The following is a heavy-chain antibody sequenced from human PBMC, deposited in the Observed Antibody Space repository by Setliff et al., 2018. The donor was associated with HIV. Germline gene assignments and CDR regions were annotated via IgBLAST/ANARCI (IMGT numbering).Heavy chain of an antibody. J-gene: IGHJ4*02. CDR2: INPNSDGT. V-gene: IGHV1-2*02. D-gene: IGHD3-10*01. Sequence: ASVKVSCKASGYIFTGHYMHWVRQAPGQGLEWMGWINPNSDGTNYAPKFQGRVTMTRETSINTDYMDLSGLRSDDTAIYYCARDGPGAAHFDYWGQGTLVTVSS. CDR1: GYIFTGHY. CDR3: ARDGPGAAHFDY.